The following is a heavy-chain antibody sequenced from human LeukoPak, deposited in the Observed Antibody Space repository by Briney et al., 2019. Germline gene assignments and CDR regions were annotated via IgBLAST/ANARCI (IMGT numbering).Heavy chain of an antibody. CDR3: ARGSGSYGFFDV. CDR2: VYYSGGT. V-gene: IGHV4-59*13. Sequence: SETLSLTCSVSGVDISTYHWSWIRQSPGEAFEYIGNVYYSGGTNYNPSLRSRVTISVDVSKNQFSLNVRSVTAADTAVYYCARGSGSYGFFDVWGQGTLVTVSA. J-gene: IGHJ4*02. CDR1: GVDISTYH. D-gene: IGHD5-18*01.